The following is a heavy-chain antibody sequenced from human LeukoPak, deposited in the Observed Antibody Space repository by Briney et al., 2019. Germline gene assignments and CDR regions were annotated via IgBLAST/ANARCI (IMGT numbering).Heavy chain of an antibody. CDR2: INHSGST. J-gene: IGHJ6*03. CDR1: GGSISSSSYY. CDR3: ARHGDDILLRNYYYMDV. V-gene: IGHV4-39*01. Sequence: PSETLSLTCTVSGGSISSSSYYWGWIRQPPGKGLEWIGEINHSGSTNYNPSLKSRVTISVDTSKNQFSLKLSSVTAADTAVYYCARHGDDILLRNYYYMDVWGKGTTVTISS. D-gene: IGHD3-9*01.